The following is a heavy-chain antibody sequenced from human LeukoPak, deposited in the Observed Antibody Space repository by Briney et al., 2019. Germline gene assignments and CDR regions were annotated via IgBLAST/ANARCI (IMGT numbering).Heavy chain of an antibody. CDR2: ISAYNGNT. J-gene: IGHJ3*02. CDR3: ATYTGGRWLQFGSDAFDI. Sequence: ASVKVSCKASGYTFTSYGISWVLQAPGQGLEWMGWISAYNGNTNYAQKLQGRVTMTTDTSTGTAYMELRSLRSDDTAVYYCATYTGGRWLQFGSDAFDIWGQGTMVTVSS. V-gene: IGHV1-18*01. D-gene: IGHD5-24*01. CDR1: GYTFTSYG.